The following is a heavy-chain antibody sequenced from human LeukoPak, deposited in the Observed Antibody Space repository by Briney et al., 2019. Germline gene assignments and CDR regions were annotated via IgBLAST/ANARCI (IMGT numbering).Heavy chain of an antibody. CDR1: GGSISSGSYY. CDR3: ARGGQSTFDY. Sequence: PSETLSLTCTVSGGSISSGSYYWSWIRQPAGKGLEWIGRIYTSGSTNYNPSLKSRVTISVDTSKNQFSLKLSSVTAADTAVYYCARGGQSTFDYWGQGTLVTVSS. CDR2: IYTSGST. V-gene: IGHV4-61*02. J-gene: IGHJ4*02. D-gene: IGHD3-16*01.